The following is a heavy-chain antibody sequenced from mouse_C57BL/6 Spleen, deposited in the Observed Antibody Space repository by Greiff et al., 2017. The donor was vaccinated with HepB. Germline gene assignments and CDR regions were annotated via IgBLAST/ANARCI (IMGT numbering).Heavy chain of an antibody. CDR1: GYTFTDYE. J-gene: IGHJ3*01. CDR2: IDPETGGT. CDR3: TRSHYYGRAY. Sequence: VQLQQSGAELVRPGASVTLSCKASGYTFTDYEMHWVKQTPVHGLEWIGAIDPETGGTAYNQKFKGKAILTADKSSSTAYMELRSLTSEDSAVYYCTRSHYYGRAYWGQGTLVTVSA. D-gene: IGHD1-1*01. V-gene: IGHV1-15*01.